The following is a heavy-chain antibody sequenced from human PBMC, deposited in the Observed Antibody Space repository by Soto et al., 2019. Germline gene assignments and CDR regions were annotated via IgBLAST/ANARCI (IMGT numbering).Heavy chain of an antibody. CDR2: VSESGGST. CDR3: AKGRNGVDV. V-gene: IGHV3-23*01. J-gene: IGHJ6*02. Sequence: GSLRLSCAASGFSFSSYAMTWVRQAPGKGLEWVSTVSESGGSTYYADSVKGRFTISRDNSKNTLYLQMNSLRTEDTAVYYCAKGRNGVDVWGQGTTVTVSS. CDR1: GFSFSSYA.